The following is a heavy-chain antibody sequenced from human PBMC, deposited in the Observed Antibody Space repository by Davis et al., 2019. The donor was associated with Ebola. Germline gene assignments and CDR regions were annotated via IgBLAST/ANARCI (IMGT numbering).Heavy chain of an antibody. V-gene: IGHV3-30*02. CDR3: AKDIWSYDYYYYGMDV. CDR2: IRYDGSNK. Sequence: GESLKISCAASGFTFSSYGMHWVRQAPGKGLEWVAFIRYDGSNKYYADSVKGRFTISRDNSKNTLYLQMNSLRAEDTAVYYCAKDIWSYDYYYYGMDVWGQGTTVTVSS. J-gene: IGHJ6*02. CDR1: GFTFSSYG. D-gene: IGHD2-8*02.